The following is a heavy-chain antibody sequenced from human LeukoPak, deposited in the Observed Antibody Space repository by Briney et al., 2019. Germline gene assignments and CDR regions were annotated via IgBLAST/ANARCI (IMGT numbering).Heavy chain of an antibody. J-gene: IGHJ5*02. CDR3: AKDPRRGIVVVPAAILPWFDP. CDR1: GFTFNNAW. D-gene: IGHD2-2*02. V-gene: IGHV3-23*01. Sequence: PGGSLRLSCAASGFTFNNAWMNWVRQAPGKGLEWVSAISGSGGSTYYADSVKGRFTISRDNSKNTLYLQMNSLRAEDTAVYYCAKDPRRGIVVVPAAILPWFDPWGQGTLVTVSS. CDR2: ISGSGGST.